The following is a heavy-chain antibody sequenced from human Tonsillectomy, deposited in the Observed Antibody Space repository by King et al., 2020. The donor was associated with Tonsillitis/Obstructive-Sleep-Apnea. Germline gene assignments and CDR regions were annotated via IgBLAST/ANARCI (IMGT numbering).Heavy chain of an antibody. CDR3: ASGLIAVADYYYYMDV. CDR2: ISSSGTTI. CDR1: GFTFSSYE. V-gene: IGHV3-48*03. D-gene: IGHD6-19*01. Sequence: VQLVESGGGLVQPGGSLRLSCAASGFTFSSYEMKWVRQAPGKGLDWVSYISSSGTTIYYADSVKGRFTISRDNAKNSLYLQMNSLRAEDTAVYYCASGLIAVADYYYYMDVWGKGTTVTVSS. J-gene: IGHJ6*03.